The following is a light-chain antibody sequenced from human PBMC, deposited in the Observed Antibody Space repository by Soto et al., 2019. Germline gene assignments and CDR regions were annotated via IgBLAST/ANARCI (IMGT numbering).Light chain of an antibody. J-gene: IGKJ4*01. V-gene: IGKV3-11*01. CDR2: DAS. CDR3: QHRSKWLT. CDR1: TSVSSY. Sequence: EIVLTQSPATLSLSPGEPATLSCRASTSVSSYLDWYQQTPGQAPRLLLYDASNRSTGIPARVSGRGSGTEFTLTISRLEPEVFANYYCQHRSKWLTFSGGTKVE.